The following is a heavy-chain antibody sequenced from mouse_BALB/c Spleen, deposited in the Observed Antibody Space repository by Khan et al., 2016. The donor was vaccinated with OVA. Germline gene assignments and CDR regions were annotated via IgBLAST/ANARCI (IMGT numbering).Heavy chain of an antibody. Sequence: QVQLQQSGPELVKPGASVRISCKASGYIFTSYYIHWVKQRPGQGLEWIGWIYPGNVNTKYNEKFKGKATLTADKSSSTAYMQLTSLTSEDSAVYFCARWRYWFAYWGQGTLVTGSA. J-gene: IGHJ3*01. CDR3: ARWRYWFAY. D-gene: IGHD2-14*01. CDR1: GYIFTSYY. V-gene: IGHV1S56*01. CDR2: IYPGNVNT.